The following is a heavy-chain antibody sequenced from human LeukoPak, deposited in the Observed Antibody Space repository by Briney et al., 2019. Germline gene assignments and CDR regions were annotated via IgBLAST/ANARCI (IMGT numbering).Heavy chain of an antibody. V-gene: IGHV1-24*01. J-gene: IGHJ4*02. D-gene: IGHD1-26*01. Sequence: ASVKVSCKVSEYTLTELSMHWVRQAPGKGLEWMGGFDPEDGETIYAQKFQGRVTMTEDTSTDTAYMELSSLRSEDTAVYYCATDIRSYYYFDYWGQGTLVTVSS. CDR2: FDPEDGET. CDR3: ATDIRSYYYFDY. CDR1: EYTLTELS.